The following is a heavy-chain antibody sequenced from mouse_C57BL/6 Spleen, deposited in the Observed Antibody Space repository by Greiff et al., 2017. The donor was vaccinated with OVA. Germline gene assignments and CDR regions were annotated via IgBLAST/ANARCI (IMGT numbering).Heavy chain of an antibody. CDR3: ARSDPYGSSFAY. CDR2: IDPSDSYT. Sequence: QVQLQQPGAELVMPGASVKLSCKASGYTFTSYWMHWVKQRPGQGLEWIGEIDPSDSYTNYNQKFKGKSTLTVDKSSSTAYMQLSSLTSEDSAVYYCARSDPYGSSFAYWGQGTLVTVSA. CDR1: GYTFTSYW. V-gene: IGHV1-69*01. D-gene: IGHD1-1*01. J-gene: IGHJ3*01.